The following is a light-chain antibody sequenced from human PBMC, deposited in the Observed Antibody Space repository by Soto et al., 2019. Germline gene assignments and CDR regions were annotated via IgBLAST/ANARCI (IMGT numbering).Light chain of an antibody. CDR2: DVS. V-gene: IGLV2-14*01. J-gene: IGLJ2*01. CDR3: SSYATSTSSVV. Sequence: QSALTQPASVSGSPGQSITISCTGTSSDVGDYHYVSWYQQHPGKAPKLMIYDVSNRPSGVSNRFSASKSDNTASLTISGLQDEDEADYYCSSYATSTSSVVFGGGTKVTVL. CDR1: SSDVGDYHY.